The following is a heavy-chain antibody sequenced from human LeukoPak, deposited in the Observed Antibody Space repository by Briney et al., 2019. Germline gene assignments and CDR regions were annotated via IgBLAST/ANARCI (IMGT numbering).Heavy chain of an antibody. Sequence: GGSLRLSCAASGFTFSSYGMHWVRQAPGKGLEWVAVISYDGSNKYYADSVKGRFTISRDNSKNTLYLQMNSLGAEDTAVYYCAKGLRTRVPGSDSMPDVWGKGTTVTVSS. CDR3: AKGLRTRVPGSDSMPDV. CDR2: ISYDGSNK. CDR1: GFTFSSYG. J-gene: IGHJ6*04. D-gene: IGHD3-10*01. V-gene: IGHV3-30*18.